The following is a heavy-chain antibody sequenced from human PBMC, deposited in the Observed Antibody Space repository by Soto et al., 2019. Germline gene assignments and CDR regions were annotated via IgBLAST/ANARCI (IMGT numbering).Heavy chain of an antibody. Sequence: SETLSLTCTVSGDSMSAYYWSWIRQPPGKGLEWIGYIYYSGSTNYNPSLKSRVTISVDTSKKQFSLNLRSVTAADTAVYYCATLVVEAAKEGFNAWDEGTL. CDR2: IYYSGST. CDR3: ATLVVEAAKEGFNA. D-gene: IGHD2-15*01. CDR1: GDSMSAYY. V-gene: IGHV4-59*01. J-gene: IGHJ5*02.